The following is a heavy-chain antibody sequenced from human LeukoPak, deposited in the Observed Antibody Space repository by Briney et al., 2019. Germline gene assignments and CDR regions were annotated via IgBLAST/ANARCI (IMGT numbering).Heavy chain of an antibody. D-gene: IGHD6-6*01. J-gene: IGHJ5*02. CDR1: GYTFTSYD. V-gene: IGHV1-8*01. CDR3: ARVRGIAARGLLNWFDP. CDR2: RNPNSGNT. Sequence: ASVKVSCKASGYTFTSYDINWMRQATGQGLEWMGWRNPNSGNTGYAQKFQGRVTMTRNTSISTAYMELSSLRSEDTAVYYCARVRGIAARGLLNWFDPWGQGTLVTVSS.